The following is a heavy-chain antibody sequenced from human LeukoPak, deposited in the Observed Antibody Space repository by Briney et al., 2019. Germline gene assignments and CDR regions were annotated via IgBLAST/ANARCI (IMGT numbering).Heavy chain of an antibody. J-gene: IGHJ4*02. CDR1: GFTFSGAA. Sequence: GGSLRLSCAASGFTFSGAAIHWVRQASGKGLEWVGRIRSKVNNYATAYAASVNGRFTVSRDDSKNTAYLQMNSLKTEDTAIHYCTSLSSGENYWGQGTLVTVSS. CDR3: TSLSSGENY. V-gene: IGHV3-73*01. CDR2: IRSKVNNYAT. D-gene: IGHD6-19*01.